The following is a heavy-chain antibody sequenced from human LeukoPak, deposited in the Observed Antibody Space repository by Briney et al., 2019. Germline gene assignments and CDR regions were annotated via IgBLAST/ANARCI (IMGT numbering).Heavy chain of an antibody. CDR3: AKEYAHDNWFFEL. D-gene: IGHD2-8*01. CDR1: GFTFSSYA. J-gene: IGHJ2*01. V-gene: IGHV3-30-3*01. Sequence: PGRSLRLSCAASGFTFSSYAMHWVRQAPGKGLEWVAVISYDGSNKYYADSVKGRFTISRDNSKNTVYLEMNSLRAEDTAVYYCAKEYAHDNWFFELWGRGTLVTVSA. CDR2: ISYDGSNK.